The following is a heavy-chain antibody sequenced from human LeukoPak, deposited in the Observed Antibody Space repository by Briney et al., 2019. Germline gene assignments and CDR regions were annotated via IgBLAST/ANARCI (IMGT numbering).Heavy chain of an antibody. CDR3: ANGPTMVRGVIVMDYYYMDV. Sequence: GGSLRLSCAASGFTFSSYGMHWVRQAPGKGLEWVAFIRYDGSNKYYADSVKGRFTISRDNSKNTLYLQLNSLRAEDTAVYYCANGPTMVRGVIVMDYYYMDVWGKGTTVTISS. CDR2: IRYDGSNK. D-gene: IGHD3-10*01. J-gene: IGHJ6*03. CDR1: GFTFSSYG. V-gene: IGHV3-30*02.